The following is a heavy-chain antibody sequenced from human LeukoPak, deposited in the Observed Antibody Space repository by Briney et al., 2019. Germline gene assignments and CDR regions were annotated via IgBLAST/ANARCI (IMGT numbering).Heavy chain of an antibody. Sequence: SETLSLTCTVSGGSISSYYWSWIRQPPGKGLEWMGYIYYIGSTNYNPSLKSRVTISVDTSKNQFSLKLSSVTAADTAVYYCARVVSATYYDILTAAYYYMDVWGKGTTVTVSS. CDR1: GGSISSYY. V-gene: IGHV4-59*01. CDR2: IYYIGST. J-gene: IGHJ6*03. CDR3: ARVVSATYYDILTAAYYYMDV. D-gene: IGHD3-9*01.